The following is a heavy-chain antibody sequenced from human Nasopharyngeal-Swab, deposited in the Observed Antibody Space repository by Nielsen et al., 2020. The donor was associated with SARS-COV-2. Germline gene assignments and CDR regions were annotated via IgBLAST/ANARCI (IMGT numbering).Heavy chain of an antibody. V-gene: IGHV3-48*03. D-gene: IGHD2-8*01. CDR1: SFTFNNYE. Sequence: GGSLRLSCVASSFTFNNYEMNWVRQAPGKGLEWVSFISSSGTTIQYADSVKDRFTIPRDDAKNSLFLQMNSLRVEDAAVYYCAKGAYFMLITDVRGQGTTVTVSS. J-gene: IGHJ6*02. CDR2: ISSSGTTI. CDR3: AKGAYFMLITDV.